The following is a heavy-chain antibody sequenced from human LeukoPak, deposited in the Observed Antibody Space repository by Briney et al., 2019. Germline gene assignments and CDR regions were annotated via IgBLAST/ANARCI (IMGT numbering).Heavy chain of an antibody. CDR1: GFTFSSYG. V-gene: IGHV3-30*02. Sequence: GGSLRLSCAVSGFTFSSYGMHWVRQAPGKGLEWVAVIWYGGSNKYYADSVKGRFTISRDNSKNTLYLQMNSLRAEDTAVYYCAKERTGGSSGYMDVWGKGTTVTVSS. CDR3: AKERTGGSSGYMDV. CDR2: IWYGGSNK. D-gene: IGHD6-6*01. J-gene: IGHJ6*03.